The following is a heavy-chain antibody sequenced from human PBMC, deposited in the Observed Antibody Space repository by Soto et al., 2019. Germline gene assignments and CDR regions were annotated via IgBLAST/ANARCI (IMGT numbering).Heavy chain of an antibody. CDR2: ISYDGSNK. J-gene: IGHJ6*02. CDR1: GFTFSSYA. Sequence: QVQLVESGGGVVQPGRSLRLSCAASGFTFSSYAMHWVRQAPGKGLEWLAVISYDGSNKYYADSVKGRFTISRDNSKNTLYLQMNSLRAEDTAVYYCARGDEYYYYGMDVWGQGTTVTVSS. CDR3: ARGDEYYYYGMDV. V-gene: IGHV3-30-3*01.